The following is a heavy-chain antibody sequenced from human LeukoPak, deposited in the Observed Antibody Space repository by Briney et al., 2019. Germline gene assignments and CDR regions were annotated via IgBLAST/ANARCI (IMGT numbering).Heavy chain of an antibody. CDR2: TNPSGGST. Sequence: GASVKVSCKASGCTFISYYMHWVRQATGQGLEWMGITNPSGGSTRYAQKFQGRVTMTRDTSTSTVYMELNSLRSEDAAVYYCARGVSSGWSSPPVDYWGQGTLVTVSS. V-gene: IGHV1-46*01. J-gene: IGHJ4*02. CDR1: GCTFISYY. CDR3: ARGVSSGWSSPPVDY. D-gene: IGHD6-19*01.